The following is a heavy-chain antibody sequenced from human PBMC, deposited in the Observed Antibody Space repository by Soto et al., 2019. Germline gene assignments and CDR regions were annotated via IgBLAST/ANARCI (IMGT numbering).Heavy chain of an antibody. J-gene: IGHJ4*02. V-gene: IGHV3-72*01. CDR1: GFTFSDHY. CDR3: ARSYENSGFYTHCFDY. Sequence: GGSMRLSCPASGFTFSDHYMDWVRQAPGKGREWVGRSRNKANSYTTEYAASVKGRFSISRSDSKNSLYLQRNSLKTEDTAVYYCARSYENSGFYTHCFDYWGQGTQVTVSS. D-gene: IGHD3-22*01. CDR2: SRNKANSYTT.